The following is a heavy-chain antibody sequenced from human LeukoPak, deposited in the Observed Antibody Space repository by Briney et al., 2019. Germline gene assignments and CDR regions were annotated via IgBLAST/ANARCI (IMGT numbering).Heavy chain of an antibody. CDR3: ARDAGAWQQLAPYYYGMDV. V-gene: IGHV3-66*01. J-gene: IGHJ6*02. CDR1: GFTVSSNY. D-gene: IGHD6-13*01. CDR2: IYSGGST. Sequence: GGSLRLSCAASGFTVSSNYMSRVRQAPGKGLEWVSVIYSGGSTYYADSVKGRFTISRDNSKNTLYLQMNSLRAEDTAVYYCARDAGAWQQLAPYYYGMDVWGQGTTVTVSS.